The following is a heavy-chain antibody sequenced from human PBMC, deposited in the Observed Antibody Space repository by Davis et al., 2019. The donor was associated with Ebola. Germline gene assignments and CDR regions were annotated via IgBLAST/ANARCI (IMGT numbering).Heavy chain of an antibody. CDR1: GFTFSDYY. J-gene: IGHJ6*02. D-gene: IGHD4-17*01. V-gene: IGHV3-11*01. CDR2: ISSSGSTI. Sequence: GGSLRLSCAASGFTFSDYYMSWIRQAPGKGLEWVSYISSSGSTIYYADSVKGRFTISRDNAKNSLYLQMNSLRAEDTAVYYCARDGYGDYLLISYYYGMDVWGQGTTVTVSS. CDR3: ARDGYGDYLLISYYYGMDV.